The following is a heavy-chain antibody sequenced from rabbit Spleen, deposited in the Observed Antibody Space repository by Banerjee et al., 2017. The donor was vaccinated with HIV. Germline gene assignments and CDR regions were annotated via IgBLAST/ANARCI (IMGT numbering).Heavy chain of an antibody. D-gene: IGHD1-1*01. J-gene: IGHJ4*01. CDR2: IGTGSGTT. CDR1: GFSFSSGYY. Sequence: EESGGGLVKPGASLTLTCKASGFSFSSGYYMSWVRQAPGKGLEWIGCIGTGSGTTYYASWAKGRFTISKTSSTTVTLQATSLTAADTATYFCATGYSDIYFNLWGPGTLVTVS. CDR3: ATGYSDIYFNL. V-gene: IGHV1S40*01.